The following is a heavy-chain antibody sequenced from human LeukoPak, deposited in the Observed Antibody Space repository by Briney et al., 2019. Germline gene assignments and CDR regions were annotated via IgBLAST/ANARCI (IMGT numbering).Heavy chain of an antibody. V-gene: IGHV4-59*01. Sequence: SETLSLTCTVSGGSISSYYWSWIRQPPGKGLEWIGYIYYSGSTNYNPSLKSRVTISVDTSKNQFSLKLSSVTAADTAVYYCARDGDYGYFDYWGQGTLVTVSS. CDR1: GGSISSYY. CDR2: IYYSGST. CDR3: ARDGDYGYFDY. J-gene: IGHJ4*02. D-gene: IGHD4-17*01.